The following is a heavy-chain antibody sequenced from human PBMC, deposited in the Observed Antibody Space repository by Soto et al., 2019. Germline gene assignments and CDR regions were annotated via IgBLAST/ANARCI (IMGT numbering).Heavy chain of an antibody. D-gene: IGHD2-2*01. J-gene: IGHJ6*03. CDR3: ARDFGCSSTSCLYYYYYYMDV. V-gene: IGHV3-74*01. CDR1: GFTFSSYW. Sequence: GGSLRLSCAASGFTFSSYWMHWVRQAPGKGLVWVSRINSDGSSTSYADSVKGRFTISRDNAKNTLYLQMNSLRAEDTAVYYCARDFGCSSTSCLYYYYYYMDVWGKGTTVTVSS. CDR2: INSDGSST.